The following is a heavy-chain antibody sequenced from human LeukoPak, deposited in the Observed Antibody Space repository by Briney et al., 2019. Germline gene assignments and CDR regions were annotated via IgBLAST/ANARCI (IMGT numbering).Heavy chain of an antibody. D-gene: IGHD3-22*01. Sequence: PGGSLRLSCAASGFTFSGSAMHWVRQASGKGLEWVGRIRSKANSYATAYAASVKGRFTISRDDSKNTAYLQMNSLKTEDTAVYYCTSYDRGGYYDFDYWGQGTLVTVSS. CDR3: TSYDRGGYYDFDY. V-gene: IGHV3-73*01. J-gene: IGHJ4*02. CDR1: GFTFSGSA. CDR2: IRSKANSYAT.